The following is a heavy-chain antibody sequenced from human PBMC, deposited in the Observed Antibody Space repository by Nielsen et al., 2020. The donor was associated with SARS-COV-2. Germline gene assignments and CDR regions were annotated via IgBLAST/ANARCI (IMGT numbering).Heavy chain of an antibody. Sequence: GGSLRLSCEGSGFTFSAFYMSWIRQAPGKGLEWITHMSRSGARTKSADSVKGRFTISRDNAKNSVYLQMNSLRPDDTAVYYCARVARGETGFDAFDSWGQGTMVTVSS. J-gene: IGHJ3*02. D-gene: IGHD2-21*01. V-gene: IGHV3-11*05. CDR3: ARVARGETGFDAFDS. CDR1: GFTFSAFY. CDR2: MSRSGART.